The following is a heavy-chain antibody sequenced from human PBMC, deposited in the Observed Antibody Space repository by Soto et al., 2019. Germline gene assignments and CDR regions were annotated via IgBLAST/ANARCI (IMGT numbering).Heavy chain of an antibody. CDR3: ARDRGYLAPWDS. Sequence: QVQLVQSGAEVKKPGASVKVSCKASGYTFTSYGISWVRQAPGQGLEWMGWISAYNGNTNYAQKRQSXVXXXTXXSTTTDYMELRSLRSHDTAVYYCARDRGYLAPWDSWGQGPLVTVSS. V-gene: IGHV1-18*01. D-gene: IGHD2-15*01. CDR1: GYTFTSYG. J-gene: IGHJ4*02. CDR2: ISAYNGNT.